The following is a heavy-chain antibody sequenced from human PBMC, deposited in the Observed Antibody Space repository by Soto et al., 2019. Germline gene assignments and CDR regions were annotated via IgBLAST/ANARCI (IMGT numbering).Heavy chain of an antibody. CDR2: IYPGDSDT. D-gene: IGHD3-22*01. CDR1: GYSFTNYW. CDR3: ARRGYYDPYDAFDI. V-gene: IGHV5-51*01. J-gene: IGHJ3*02. Sequence: SLKISCKGFGYSFTNYWIGWVRQMPGKGLEWMGIIYPGDSDTRYSPSFQGQATISADKSITTAYLQWGSLEASDTAMYYCARRGYYDPYDAFDIWGQGTTVTVSS.